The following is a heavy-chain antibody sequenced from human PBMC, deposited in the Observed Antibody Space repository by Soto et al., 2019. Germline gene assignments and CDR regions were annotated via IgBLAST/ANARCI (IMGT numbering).Heavy chain of an antibody. CDR3: GRLGGYYQAFDQ. CDR1: GGSMNTYY. J-gene: IGHJ4*02. V-gene: IGHV4-59*08. D-gene: IGHD3-22*01. CDR2: IYYSGST. Sequence: PSETLSLTCTVSGGSMNTYYWGWFRQPPGKGLEWVGYIYYSGSTTYSPSLKSRVTISLDTSKNQFSLILNSVTAADTAVYYCGRLGGYYQAFDQWGQGSLVTVSS.